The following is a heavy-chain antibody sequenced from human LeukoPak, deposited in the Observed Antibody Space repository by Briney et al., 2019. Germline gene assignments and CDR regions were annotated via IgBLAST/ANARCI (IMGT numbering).Heavy chain of an antibody. CDR3: TTDRVYGSGSYYPEN. Sequence: PGGSLRLSCAASRFTFNNAWMSWVRQAPGKGLEWVGRIKSKTDGGTTDYAAPVKGRFTISRDDSKNTLFLQMNSLKTEDTAVYYCTTDRVYGSGSYYPENWGQGTLATVSS. CDR1: RFTFNNAW. CDR2: IKSKTDGGTT. J-gene: IGHJ4*02. D-gene: IGHD3-10*01. V-gene: IGHV3-15*01.